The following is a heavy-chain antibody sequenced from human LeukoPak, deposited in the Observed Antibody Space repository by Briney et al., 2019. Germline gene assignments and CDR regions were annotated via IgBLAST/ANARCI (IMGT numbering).Heavy chain of an antibody. CDR1: GYTFTGYY. J-gene: IGHJ5*02. V-gene: IGHV1-2*02. CDR2: INPNSGGT. Sequence: ASVKVSCKASGYTFTGYYMHWVRQAPGQGLEWMGWINPNSGGTNYAQKFQGRVTMTRDTSISTAYMELSMLRSDDTAVYYCARDGVVVVAATRIPVGWFDPWGQGTLVTVSS. CDR3: ARDGVVVVAATRIPVGWFDP. D-gene: IGHD2-15*01.